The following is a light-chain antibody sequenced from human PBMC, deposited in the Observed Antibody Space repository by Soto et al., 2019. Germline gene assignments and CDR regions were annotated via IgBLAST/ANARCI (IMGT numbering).Light chain of an antibody. V-gene: IGKV1-5*03. CDR2: KGS. CDR3: QQYDGFSAT. J-gene: IGKJ4*01. Sequence: DIPMTLSPSTLSESVGDRVTITCRASQSISSWLAWYQQKPGRATKLLIYKGSSLESGVPSRFSGSASGTEFTRTIGSQPPDDFANYYCQQYDGFSATFGEGTKVEIK. CDR1: QSISSW.